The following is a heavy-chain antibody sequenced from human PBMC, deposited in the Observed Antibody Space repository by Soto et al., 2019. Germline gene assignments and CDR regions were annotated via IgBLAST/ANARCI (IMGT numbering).Heavy chain of an antibody. J-gene: IGHJ5*02. CDR3: ARVPASRYGNWFDP. CDR2: IYYTGNT. CDR1: GGSISSYY. D-gene: IGHD6-13*01. Sequence: QVQLRESGPGLVKPSETLSLTCTVSGGSISSYYWGWIRQPPGKGLEWIGYIYYTGNTNYNPSLKSRVTXXLXTXXNQFSLKLTSVTAADTAVYYCARVPASRYGNWFDPWGQGTLVTVSS. V-gene: IGHV4-59*01.